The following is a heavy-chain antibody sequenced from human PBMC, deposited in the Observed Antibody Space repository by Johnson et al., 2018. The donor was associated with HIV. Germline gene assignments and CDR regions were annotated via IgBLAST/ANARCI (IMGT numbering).Heavy chain of an antibody. CDR1: GFTFSNYG. J-gene: IGHJ3*02. V-gene: IGHV3-30*02. CDR3: AKDRRQSSWELLDDAFDI. D-gene: IGHD1-26*01. Sequence: QMLLVESGGGVVQPGGSLRLSCAASGFTFSNYGMHWVRQAPGKGLEWVAFIRYDGSNKYYADSMKGRFTISRDNSKNTLYLQMNSLRAEDTAVYYCAKDRRQSSWELLDDAFDIWGQGTMVTVSS. CDR2: IRYDGSNK.